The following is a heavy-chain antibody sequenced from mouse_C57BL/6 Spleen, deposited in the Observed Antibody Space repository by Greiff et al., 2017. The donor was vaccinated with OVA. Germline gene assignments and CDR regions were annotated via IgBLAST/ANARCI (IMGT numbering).Heavy chain of an antibody. CDR2: IYPGDGDT. CDR1: GYAFSSSW. D-gene: IGHD2-13*01. CDR3: ARSGDPDY. J-gene: IGHJ2*01. V-gene: IGHV1-82*01. Sequence: QVQLQQSGPELVKPGASVKISCKASGYAFSSSWMNWVKQRPGKGLEWIGRIYPGDGDTNYNGKFKGKATLTADKSSSTAYMQLSSLTSEDSAVYFCARSGDPDYWGQGTTLTVSS.